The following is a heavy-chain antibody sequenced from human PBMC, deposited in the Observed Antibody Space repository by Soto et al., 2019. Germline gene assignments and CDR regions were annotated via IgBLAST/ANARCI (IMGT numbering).Heavy chain of an antibody. J-gene: IGHJ6*02. CDR3: ARVILWFGELFDYYYYGMDV. V-gene: IGHV1-2*02. CDR2: INPNSGGT. D-gene: IGHD3-10*01. Sequence: ASVKVSCKXSGYTFTGYYMHWVRQAPGQGLEWMGWINPNSGGTNYAQKFQGRVTMTRDTSISTAYMELSRLRSDDTAVYYCARVILWFGELFDYYYYGMDVWGQGTTVTVSS. CDR1: GYTFTGYY.